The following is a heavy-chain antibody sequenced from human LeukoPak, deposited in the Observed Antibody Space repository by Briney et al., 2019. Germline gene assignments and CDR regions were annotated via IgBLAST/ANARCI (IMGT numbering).Heavy chain of an antibody. V-gene: IGHV4-61*02. Sequence: SETLSLTCTVSGGSISSGSYYWSWIRQPAGKGLEWIGRIYTSGSTNYNPSLKSRVTISVDTSKNQFSLKLSSVTAADTAVYYCAREGWEAYNWFDPWGQGTLVTVSS. J-gene: IGHJ5*02. CDR1: GGSISSGSYY. CDR3: AREGWEAYNWFDP. D-gene: IGHD1-26*01. CDR2: IYTSGST.